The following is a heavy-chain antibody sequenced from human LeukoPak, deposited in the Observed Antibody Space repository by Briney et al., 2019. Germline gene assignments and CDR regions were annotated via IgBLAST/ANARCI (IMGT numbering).Heavy chain of an antibody. V-gene: IGHV4-34*01. CDR1: GGSFSGYY. Sequence: SETLSLTCAVYGGSFSGYYWSWIRQPPGKGLEWIGEINRSGSTNYNPSLKSRVTISVDTSKNQFSLKLSSVTAADTAVYYCARGLDIVVVPAARVIFSFDYWGQGTLVTVSS. CDR3: ARGLDIVVVPAARVIFSFDY. CDR2: INRSGST. D-gene: IGHD2-2*01. J-gene: IGHJ4*02.